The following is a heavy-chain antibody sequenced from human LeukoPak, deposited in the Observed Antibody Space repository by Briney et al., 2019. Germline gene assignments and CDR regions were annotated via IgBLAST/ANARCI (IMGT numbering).Heavy chain of an antibody. V-gene: IGHV3-9*01. CDR1: GFTFDDYA. D-gene: IGHD4-17*01. CDR3: AKDSSPDYGDYSNQFDY. Sequence: PGGSLRLSCAASGFTFDDYAMHWVRQAPGKGLEWVSGISWNSGSIGYADSVKGRFTISRDNAKNSLYLQMNSLRAEDTALYYCAKDSSPDYGDYSNQFDYWGQGTLVTVSS. CDR2: ISWNSGSI. J-gene: IGHJ4*02.